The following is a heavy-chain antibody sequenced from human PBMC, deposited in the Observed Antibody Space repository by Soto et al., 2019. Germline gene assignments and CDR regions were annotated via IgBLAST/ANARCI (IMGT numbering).Heavy chain of an antibody. CDR3: ARYRAAASYVMDG. J-gene: IGHJ6*02. CDR1: GYRFTSYW. CDR2: IYPGDSDT. V-gene: IGHV5-51*01. Sequence: GDSLKISCKGSGYRFTSYWIGWVRQMPGKGLEWMGIIYPGDSDTRYSPSFQGQVTISADKSISTAYLQWSSLKASDTAMYYCARYRAAASYVMDGWGQGTTVTVSS. D-gene: IGHD6-13*01.